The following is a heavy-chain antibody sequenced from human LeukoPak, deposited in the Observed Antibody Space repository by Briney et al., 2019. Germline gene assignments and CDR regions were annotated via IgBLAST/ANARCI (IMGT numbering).Heavy chain of an antibody. CDR3: AKDQYSSGWYDY. CDR1: GFTFSSYA. V-gene: IGHV3-23*01. J-gene: IGHJ4*02. CDR2: ISGSGGST. D-gene: IGHD6-19*01. Sequence: GGSLRLSCAAPGFTFSSYAMSWVRQAPGKGLEWVSAISGSGGSTYYADSVKGRFTISRDNSKNTLYLQMNSLRAEDTAVYYCAKDQYSSGWYDYWGQGTLVTVSS.